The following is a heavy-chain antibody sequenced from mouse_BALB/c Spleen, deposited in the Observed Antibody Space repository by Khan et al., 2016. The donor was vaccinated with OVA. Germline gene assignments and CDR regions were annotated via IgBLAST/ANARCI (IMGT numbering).Heavy chain of an antibody. D-gene: IGHD2-3*01. Sequence: EVELVESGGGLVQPGGSRKLSCAASGFTFSGFGMHWVRQAPEKGLEWVAYISSGSSTIYYADTVKGRFTISRDNPKNTLSLQMASLGSEDTAMYYCARTGYYYFDYWRQGTTLTVSS. J-gene: IGHJ2*01. CDR3: ARTGYYYFDY. CDR1: GFTFSGFG. CDR2: ISSGSSTI. V-gene: IGHV5-17*02.